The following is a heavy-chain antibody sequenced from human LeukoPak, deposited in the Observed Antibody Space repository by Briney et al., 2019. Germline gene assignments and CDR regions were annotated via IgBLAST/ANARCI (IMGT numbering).Heavy chain of an antibody. V-gene: IGHV5-51*01. D-gene: IGHD5-18*01. CDR2: MYPDSGNI. CDR3: ARPGRDGGYSYGFDY. Sequence: GESLKISCKGSGNSFTNYWIGWVRQMPGKGPEWMAIMYPDSGNIRYSPSFQGQVTISADKSITTAYLQWSSLKASDTAMYYCARPGRDGGYSYGFDYWGQGTLVTVSS. CDR1: GNSFTNYW. J-gene: IGHJ4*02.